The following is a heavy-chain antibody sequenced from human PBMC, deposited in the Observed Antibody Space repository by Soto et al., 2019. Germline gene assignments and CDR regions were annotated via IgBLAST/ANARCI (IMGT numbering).Heavy chain of an antibody. CDR1: GFPFSDYF. CDR2: ISTAGRTI. D-gene: IGHD6-19*01. J-gene: IGHJ5*02. Sequence: QVQLVESGGGMVKPGGSLRLSCTASGFPFSDYFMSWIRQAPGKGLEWVSYISTAGRTIYYADSVRGRFTISRDNAKSSLYLQMDSLRDEDTAVYYCARDKERSVTGTGWFDPWGQVTLVTVSS. V-gene: IGHV3-11*01. CDR3: ARDKERSVTGTGWFDP.